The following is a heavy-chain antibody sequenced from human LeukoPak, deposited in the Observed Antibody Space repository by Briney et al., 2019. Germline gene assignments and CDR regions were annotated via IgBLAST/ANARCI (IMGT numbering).Heavy chain of an antibody. CDR1: GFTFSNYW. D-gene: IGHD6-6*01. CDR3: AKSVLGHPHNYYYYYGMDV. J-gene: IGHJ6*02. V-gene: IGHV3-23*01. Sequence: GGSLRLSCAASGFTFSNYWTHWVRQAPGKGLEWVSAISGSGGSTYYADSVKGRFTISRDNSKNTLYLQMNSLRAEDTAVYYCAKSVLGHPHNYYYYYGMDVWGQGTTVTVSS. CDR2: ISGSGGST.